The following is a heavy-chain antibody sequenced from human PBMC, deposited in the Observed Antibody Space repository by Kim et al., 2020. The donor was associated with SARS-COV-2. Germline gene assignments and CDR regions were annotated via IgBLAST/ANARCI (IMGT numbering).Heavy chain of an antibody. J-gene: IGHJ4*02. D-gene: IGHD4-17*01. Sequence: GGSLILSCAASGFTFRNYAMNWVRQAPGKGLEWVSSITSSGGNTYYADSVKGRFTISRDNSKNTLYLQMNSLRAEDTALYYCAKGPSTVVTPADYWGQGTLVTVSS. CDR3: AKGPSTVVTPADY. CDR2: ITSSGGNT. V-gene: IGHV3-23*01. CDR1: GFTFRNYA.